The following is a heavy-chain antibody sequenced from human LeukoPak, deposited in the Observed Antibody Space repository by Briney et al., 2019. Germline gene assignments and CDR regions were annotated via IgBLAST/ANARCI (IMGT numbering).Heavy chain of an antibody. Sequence: ASVKVSCKASGYTFTSYGISWVRQAPGQGLEWMGWISAYNGNTNYAQKLQGRVSMTTDTSTSTAYMELRSLRSDDTAAYYCARDLPIVVSKDYWGQGTLVTVSS. J-gene: IGHJ4*02. CDR3: ARDLPIVVSKDY. CDR2: ISAYNGNT. CDR1: GYTFTSYG. V-gene: IGHV1-18*01. D-gene: IGHD3-22*01.